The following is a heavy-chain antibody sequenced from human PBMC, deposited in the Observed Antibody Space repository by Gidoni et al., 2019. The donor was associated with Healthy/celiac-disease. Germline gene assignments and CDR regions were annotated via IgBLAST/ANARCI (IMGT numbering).Heavy chain of an antibody. Sequence: QVQLQESGPGLVKPSETLSLTCTVSGGSISSYYWSWIRQPPGKGLEWIGYIYYSGSTTYNPSLKSRVTISVDTSKNQFSLKLSSVTAADTAVYYCAVIAAAGVFDYWGQGTLVTVSS. V-gene: IGHV4-59*08. D-gene: IGHD6-13*01. CDR1: GGSISSYY. CDR2: IYYSGST. CDR3: AVIAAAGVFDY. J-gene: IGHJ4*02.